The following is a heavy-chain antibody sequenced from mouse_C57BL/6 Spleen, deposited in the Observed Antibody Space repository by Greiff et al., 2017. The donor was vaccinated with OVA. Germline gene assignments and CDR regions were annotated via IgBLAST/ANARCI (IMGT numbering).Heavy chain of an antibody. Sequence: VQLQQPGAELVKPGASVKVSCKASGYTFTSYWMHWVKQRPGQGLEWIGRIHPSDSDTNYNQKFKGKATLTVDKSSSTAYMQLSSLTSEDSAVYYWAIMFYYGSSYWYFDVWGTGTTVTVSS. D-gene: IGHD1-1*01. J-gene: IGHJ1*03. V-gene: IGHV1-74*01. CDR1: GYTFTSYW. CDR2: IHPSDSDT. CDR3: AIMFYYGSSYWYFDV.